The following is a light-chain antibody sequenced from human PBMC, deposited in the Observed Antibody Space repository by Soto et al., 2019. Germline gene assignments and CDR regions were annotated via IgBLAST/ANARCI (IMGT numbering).Light chain of an antibody. CDR1: SSDVGGYNY. V-gene: IGLV2-11*01. CDR2: ELS. J-gene: IGLJ1*01. Sequence: QSALTQPRSVSGSPGQSVTISCTGSSSDVGGYNYVSWHQQHPGKAPKLIIYELSQRPSGVPARFSGSKSGNTASLTISGLQADDEADYYCCSYAGNSYVFGTGTKVTVL. CDR3: CSYAGNSYV.